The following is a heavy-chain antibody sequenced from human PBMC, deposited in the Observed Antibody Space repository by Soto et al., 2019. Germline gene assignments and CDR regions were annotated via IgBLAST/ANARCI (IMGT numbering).Heavy chain of an antibody. CDR3: ARSVDP. CDR1: HGSISSGGYY. Sequence: PSKTVSLPCTVSHGSISSGGYYWSGFSRHPGKALEWVGYIFYSGTTDYTPSLRSRVTISVDTSKNQFSLKLSSVTAADTAVYYCARSVDPWGQGTLVTVSS. CDR2: IFYSGTT. V-gene: IGHV4-31*03. J-gene: IGHJ5*02.